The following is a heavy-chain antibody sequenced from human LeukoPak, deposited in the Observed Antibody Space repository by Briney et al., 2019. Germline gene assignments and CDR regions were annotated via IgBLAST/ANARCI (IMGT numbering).Heavy chain of an antibody. J-gene: IGHJ3*02. D-gene: IGHD3-3*01. CDR1: GYTFTSYG. V-gene: IGHV1-18*01. CDR2: ISAYNGKP. CDR3: ARDLGAYYDFWSGYRLNDAFDI. Sequence: GASVKVSCKASGYTFTSYGISWVRQAPGQGLEWMGWISAYNGKPNYAQKLQGRVTMTTDTSTSTAYMELRSLRSDDTAVYYCARDLGAYYDFWSGYRLNDAFDIWGQGTMVTVSS.